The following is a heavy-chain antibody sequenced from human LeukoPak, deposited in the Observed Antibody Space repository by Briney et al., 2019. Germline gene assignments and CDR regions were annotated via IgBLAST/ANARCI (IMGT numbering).Heavy chain of an antibody. Sequence: ASVKVSCKASGGTFSSYAISWVRQAPGQGLEWMGWINPNSGGTNYAQKFQGRVTMTRDTSISTAYMELSRLRSDDTAVYYCARGPDYYDSSGYSDYWGQGTLVTVSS. V-gene: IGHV1-2*02. CDR1: GGTFSSYA. J-gene: IGHJ4*02. CDR3: ARGPDYYDSSGYSDY. D-gene: IGHD3-22*01. CDR2: INPNSGGT.